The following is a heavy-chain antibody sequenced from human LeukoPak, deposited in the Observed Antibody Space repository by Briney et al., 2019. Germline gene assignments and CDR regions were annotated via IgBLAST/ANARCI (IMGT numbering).Heavy chain of an antibody. CDR2: VSYDETNK. V-gene: IGHV3-30-3*01. CDR1: ASTFSNDA. Sequence: SGGSLRLSCAASASTFSNDAIHWVRQAPGKGLEWVAVVSYDETNKYYADSVKSRFTISRDNSKNTVYLQMSSLRAEDTAMYYCARAFGCSGTSCHARWGYYYYAMDVWGQGTTVTVSS. J-gene: IGHJ6*02. D-gene: IGHD2-2*01. CDR3: ARAFGCSGTSCHARWGYYYYAMDV.